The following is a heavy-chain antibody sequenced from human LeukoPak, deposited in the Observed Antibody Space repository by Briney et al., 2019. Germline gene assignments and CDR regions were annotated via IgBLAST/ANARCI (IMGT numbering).Heavy chain of an antibody. CDR2: ITDSGSTI. CDR3: ARSIGLTGGGVEV. V-gene: IGHV3-11*01. J-gene: IGHJ6*02. D-gene: IGHD3-9*01. CDR1: GVTVRDCN. Sequence: GGSLRLSCAASGVTVRDCNMNWGRQAPGKGLEWVSYITDSGSTIHYADSVNGRFTLSRENAKNSMYLQMNSLRAEDSAVYYCARSIGLTGGGVEVWGRGTTVTVSS.